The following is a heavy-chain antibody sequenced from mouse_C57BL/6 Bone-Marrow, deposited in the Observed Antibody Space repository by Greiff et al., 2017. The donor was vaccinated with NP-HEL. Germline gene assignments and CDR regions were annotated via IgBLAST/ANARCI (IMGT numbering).Heavy chain of an antibody. J-gene: IGHJ2*01. Sequence: VQGVESGPELVKPGASVKLSCKASGYTFTSYDINWVKQRPGQGLEWIGWIYPRDGSTKYNEKFKGKATLTVDTSSSTAYMELHSLTSEDSAVYFCARGDLYDGYYGGVWGQGTTLTVSS. V-gene: IGHV1-85*01. CDR1: GYTFTSYD. D-gene: IGHD2-3*01. CDR2: IYPRDGST. CDR3: ARGDLYDGYYGGV.